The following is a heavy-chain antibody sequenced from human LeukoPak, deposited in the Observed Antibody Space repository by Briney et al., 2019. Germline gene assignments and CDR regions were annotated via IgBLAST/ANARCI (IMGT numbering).Heavy chain of an antibody. CDR2: ISPGYDYI. J-gene: IGHJ6*02. CDR3: ARDYSVVVAGDYYYVMDV. V-gene: IGHV3-21*01. CDR1: GFTFSSYS. Sequence: GGSLSLSCVGSGFTFSSYSMNWVRQAPGTRLEWVSSISPGYDYIHYADSVRGRFTISRDNAKNSLYLQMNSLRAEDTAVYYCARDYSVVVAGDYYYVMDVWGQGTTVTVSS. D-gene: IGHD6-19*01.